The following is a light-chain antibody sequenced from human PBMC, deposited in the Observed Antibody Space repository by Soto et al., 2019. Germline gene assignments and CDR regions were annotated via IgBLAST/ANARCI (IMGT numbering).Light chain of an antibody. CDR3: QQYYRPWT. CDR2: WAS. J-gene: IGKJ1*01. Sequence: DIVMTQSPDSLAVSLGERATINCKSSQSVLYSSNNKNYLAWYQQKPGQPPKLLIYWASTRESGVPDRFSGSGSGIDFTLTISSMQAEDVAVYYGQQYYRPWTLGQGTKVEIK. CDR1: QSVLYSSNNKNY. V-gene: IGKV4-1*01.